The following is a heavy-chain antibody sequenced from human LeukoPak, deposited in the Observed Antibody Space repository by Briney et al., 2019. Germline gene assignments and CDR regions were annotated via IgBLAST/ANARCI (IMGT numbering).Heavy chain of an antibody. D-gene: IGHD5-12*01. CDR1: GFTFNTYG. CDR3: AKDPVDSAPHDYFDY. V-gene: IGHV3-30*02. CDR2: LRYDGRNQ. Sequence: PGGSLRLSCVASGFTFNTYGLNWVRQAPGKGLEWVSFLRYDGRNQYYADSVKGRFTISRDNPKNTLYLKMSSLRPEDTAVYYCAKDPVDSAPHDYFDYWGQGTLVTVSS. J-gene: IGHJ4*02.